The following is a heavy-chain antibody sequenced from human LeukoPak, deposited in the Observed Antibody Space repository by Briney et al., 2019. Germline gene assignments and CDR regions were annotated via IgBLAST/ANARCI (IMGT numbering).Heavy chain of an antibody. D-gene: IGHD3-22*01. CDR3: SICRTMIVVVITPDFDY. V-gene: IGHV3-38-3*01. CDR1: GFTVSSNE. CDR2: ISGGST. Sequence: PGGSLRLSCAASGFTVSSNEMSWVRQAPGKGLEWVSSISGGSTYYADSRKGRFTISRDNSKNTLHLQMNSLRAEDTAVYYCSICRTMIVVVITPDFDYWGQGTLVTVSS. J-gene: IGHJ4*02.